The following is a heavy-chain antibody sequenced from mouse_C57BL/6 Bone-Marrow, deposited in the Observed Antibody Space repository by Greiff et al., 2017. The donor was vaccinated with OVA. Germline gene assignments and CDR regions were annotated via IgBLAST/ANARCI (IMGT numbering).Heavy chain of an antibody. CDR3: TTRGIAY. CDR1: GFNIKDDY. CDR2: IDPENGDT. J-gene: IGHJ3*01. Sequence: EVQLKESGAELVRPGASVKLSCTASGFNIKDDYMHWVKQRPEQGLEWIGWIDPENGDTEYASKFQGQATITADTSSNTAYLQLSSLTSEDTAVYYCTTRGIAYWGQGTLVTVSA. V-gene: IGHV14-4*01.